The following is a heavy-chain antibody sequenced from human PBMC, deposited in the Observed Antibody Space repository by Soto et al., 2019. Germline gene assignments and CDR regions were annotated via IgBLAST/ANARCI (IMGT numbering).Heavy chain of an antibody. D-gene: IGHD6-6*01. V-gene: IGHV3-21*01. Sequence: EVQLVESGGGLVKPGGSLRLSCLASGFTFSACTMDWVRQAPGKGLEWVSSISSTGAYIYYAESVRGRFTISRDNAKNSLDLHMNSLGVEDTAVYYCARDYPVLYSSLVDALDIWGRGTLVTVSS. CDR2: ISSTGAYI. J-gene: IGHJ3*02. CDR3: ARDYPVLYSSLVDALDI. CDR1: GFTFSACT.